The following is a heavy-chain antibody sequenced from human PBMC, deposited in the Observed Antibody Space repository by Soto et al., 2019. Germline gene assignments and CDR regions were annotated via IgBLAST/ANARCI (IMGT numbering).Heavy chain of an antibody. CDR1: RFTFSSYA. D-gene: IGHD3-10*01. V-gene: IGHV3-23*01. CDR2: ISGSGGST. J-gene: IGHJ6*02. Sequence: PGGSLRLSCAASRFTFSSYAMSWVRQAPGKGLEWVSAISGSGGSTYYADSVKGRFTISRDNSKNTLYLQMNSLRAEDTAVYYCAKDLGPVLLWFGHQRNHYGMDVWGQETTVTVCS. CDR3: AKDLGPVLLWFGHQRNHYGMDV.